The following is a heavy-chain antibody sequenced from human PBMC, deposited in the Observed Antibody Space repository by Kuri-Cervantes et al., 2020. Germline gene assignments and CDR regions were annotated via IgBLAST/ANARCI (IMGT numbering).Heavy chain of an antibody. CDR2: IIPIFGTA. J-gene: IGHJ6*02. Sequence: SVKVSCKVSGYPLTDLSMHWVRQAPGKGLEWMGGIIPIFGTANYAQKFQGRVTITADESTSTAYMELSSLRSEDTAVFYCARPGCSSTSCYADYYYGMDVWGQGTTVTVSS. CDR1: GYPLTDLS. CDR3: ARPGCSSTSCYADYYYGMDV. D-gene: IGHD2-2*01. V-gene: IGHV1-69*13.